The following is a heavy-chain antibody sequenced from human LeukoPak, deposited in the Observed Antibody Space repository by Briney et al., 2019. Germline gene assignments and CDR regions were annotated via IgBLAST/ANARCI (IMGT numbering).Heavy chain of an antibody. Sequence: GASVKVSCKASGYTFTGYYMHWVRQAPGQGLEWMGWINPNSGGTNYAQKFQGRVTMTRDTSISTAYMELRSLRSDDTAVYYCARDRGSSWYSGHDYWGQGTLVTVSS. CDR2: INPNSGGT. D-gene: IGHD6-13*01. CDR1: GYTFTGYY. CDR3: ARDRGSSWYSGHDY. J-gene: IGHJ4*02. V-gene: IGHV1-2*02.